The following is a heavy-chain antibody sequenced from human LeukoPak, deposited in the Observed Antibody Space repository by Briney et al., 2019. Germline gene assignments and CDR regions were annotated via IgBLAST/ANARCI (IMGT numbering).Heavy chain of an antibody. J-gene: IGHJ6*04. CDR3: AGGSGWLPDV. CDR2: IYYSGST. V-gene: IGHV4-4*02. Sequence: EPSGTLSLTCAVSGGSISSSNWWSWVRQPPGKGLEWIGYIYYSGSTNYNPSLKSRVTISVDTSKNQFSLKLSSVTAADTAVFYCAGGSGWLPDVWGKGTTVTVSS. CDR1: GGSISSSNW. D-gene: IGHD6-19*01.